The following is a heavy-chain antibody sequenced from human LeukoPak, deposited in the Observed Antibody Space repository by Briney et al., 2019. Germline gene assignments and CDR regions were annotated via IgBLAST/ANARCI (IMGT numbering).Heavy chain of an antibody. D-gene: IGHD6-13*01. CDR2: IYYSGST. Sequence: SETLSLTCTVSGGSISSYYWSWIRQPPGKGLEWIGYIYYSGSTNYNPSLKSRVTISVDTSKNQFSLKLSSVTAADTAVYYCARALYSSSWYLGYWGQGTLVTVSS. CDR3: ARALYSSSWYLGY. CDR1: GGSISSYY. J-gene: IGHJ4*02. V-gene: IGHV4-59*01.